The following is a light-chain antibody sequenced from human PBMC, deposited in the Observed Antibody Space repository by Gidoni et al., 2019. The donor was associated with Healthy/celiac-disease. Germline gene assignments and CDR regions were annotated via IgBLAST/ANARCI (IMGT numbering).Light chain of an antibody. J-gene: IGKJ1*01. CDR3: LQSKNLPQT. V-gene: IGKV3-11*01. CDR1: ASVSFLGINL. CDR2: QAS. Sequence: DILLPPSPAPLAVSPGQRVTITCSASASVSFLGINLIHWYQQKPGQPPRLLIYQASNRDTGIPARFSGSGSGTDFTLTISPVEANDTANYYCLQSKNLPQTFGQGTKVEIK.